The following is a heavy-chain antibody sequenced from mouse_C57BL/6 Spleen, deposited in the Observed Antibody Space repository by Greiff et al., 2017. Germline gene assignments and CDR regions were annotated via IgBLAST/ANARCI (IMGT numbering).Heavy chain of an antibody. D-gene: IGHD2-4*01. CDR1: GYTFTSYW. V-gene: IGHV1-55*01. CDR2: IYPASGST. J-gene: IGHJ4*01. Sequence: QVQLQQPGAELVKPGASVKMSCKASGYTFTSYWITWVKQRPGQGLEWIGDIYPASGSTNYNEKFKSKATLTVDTSSRTAYMQLSSLTSEDSAVYYCARSIYYDYDDAMDYWGQGTSVTVSS. CDR3: ARSIYYDYDDAMDY.